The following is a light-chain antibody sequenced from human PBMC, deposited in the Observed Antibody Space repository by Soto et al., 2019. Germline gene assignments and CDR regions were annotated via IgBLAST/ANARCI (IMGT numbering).Light chain of an antibody. Sequence: EILLTQSPGTLSLSPGERATLFCRASQSVRNAYLAWYQQKPGQAPRLRIYGASGRATGIPDRFSGSGSGTGFTLTISRLEPEDFAVYYCQHYGSSPYTFGQGTKLEI. CDR2: GAS. CDR3: QHYGSSPYT. V-gene: IGKV3-20*01. CDR1: QSVRNAY. J-gene: IGKJ2*01.